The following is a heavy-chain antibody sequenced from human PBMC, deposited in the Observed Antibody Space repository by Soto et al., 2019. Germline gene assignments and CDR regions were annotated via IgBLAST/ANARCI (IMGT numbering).Heavy chain of an antibody. J-gene: IGHJ6*02. Sequence: SGSLSLSCTVSGCSIRSSSYYWGWTRWPPGPGLGWIGSFHYSGTTYYTPSPKSRVTISVDTSKNQFSLKLSSVTAADTAVYYCARAPYYDILTGYHPSYYYYGMDVWGQGTTVT. V-gene: IGHV4-39*01. CDR2: FHYSGTT. CDR1: GCSIRSSSYY. D-gene: IGHD3-9*01. CDR3: ARAPYYDILTGYHPSYYYYGMDV.